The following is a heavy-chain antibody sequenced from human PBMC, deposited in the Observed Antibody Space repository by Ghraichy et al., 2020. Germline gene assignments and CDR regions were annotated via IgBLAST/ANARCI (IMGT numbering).Heavy chain of an antibody. CDR3: ARDRRGVLLWFGDHINSRYDGMDV. CDR1: GFTFSSYS. J-gene: IGHJ6*02. CDR2: ISSSSSTI. V-gene: IGHV3-48*02. D-gene: IGHD3-10*01. Sequence: GGSLRLSCAASGFTFSSYSMNWVRQAPGKGLEWVSYISSSSSTIYYADSVKGRFTISRDNAKNSLYLQMNSLRDEDTAVYYCARDRRGVLLWFGDHINSRYDGMDVWGQGTTVTVSS.